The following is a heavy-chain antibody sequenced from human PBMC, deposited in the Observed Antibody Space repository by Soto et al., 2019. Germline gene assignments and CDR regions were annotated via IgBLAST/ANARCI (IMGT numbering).Heavy chain of an antibody. V-gene: IGHV3-74*01. CDR2: MFTDVSTT. CDR3: VRGNTGYGNFDS. CDR1: GFSFSGFW. J-gene: IGHJ4*02. D-gene: IGHD5-12*01. Sequence: PGGSLRLSCAASGFSFSGFWMHWVRQAPGKGLVWVSRMFTDVSTTYYADSVKGGFTISRDNAKSTLYLQMNSLRDEDTAVYYCVRGNTGYGNFDSWGQGTLVTVSS.